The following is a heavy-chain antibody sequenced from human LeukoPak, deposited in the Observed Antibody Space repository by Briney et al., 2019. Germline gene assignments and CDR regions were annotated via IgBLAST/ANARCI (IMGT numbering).Heavy chain of an antibody. J-gene: IGHJ4*02. CDR1: GYTFTGYY. CDR2: INPNSGGT. D-gene: IGHD5-18*01. V-gene: IGHV1-2*02. CDR3: ASGAVYTAMVPDPLDY. Sequence: AAVKDSCKASGYTFTGYYMHWARQAPGQGGAWMGWINPNSGGTNYAQKFQGRVTMTRDTSISTAYMELSRLRSDDPAVYYCASGAVYTAMVPDPLDYWGQGTLVTVSS.